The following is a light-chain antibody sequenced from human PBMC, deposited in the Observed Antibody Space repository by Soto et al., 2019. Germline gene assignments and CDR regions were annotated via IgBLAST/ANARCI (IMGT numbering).Light chain of an antibody. J-gene: IGKJ4*01. CDR2: DAC. Sequence: DIQIPPSHSSLSASVRDRGSLTCQARRDISNYLNWYDEESGKARKLLIYDACNMERGDPPRFSGSGSGTDFSFTISSLQPEDIATYYCQKYDKLPTLTFGGGTKVDTK. V-gene: IGKV1-33*01. CDR1: RDISNY. CDR3: QKYDKLPTLT.